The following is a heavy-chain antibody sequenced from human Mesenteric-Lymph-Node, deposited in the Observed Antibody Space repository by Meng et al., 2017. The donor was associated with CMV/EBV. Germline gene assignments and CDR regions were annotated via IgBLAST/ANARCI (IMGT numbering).Heavy chain of an antibody. D-gene: IGHD3-9*01. CDR1: GFTFSSYT. CDR3: ARAPTSYDTLTGYFPNGLDV. J-gene: IGHJ6*02. V-gene: IGHV3-21*03. CDR2: MTNSDSQI. Sequence: GGSLRLSCVASGFTFSSYTMNWVRQAPGKGLEWVASMTNSDSQIYYADSVKGRFTISRDNAKNSVYLQMNSLRAEDTAVYYCARAPTSYDTLTGYFPNGLDVWGQGTTVTVSS.